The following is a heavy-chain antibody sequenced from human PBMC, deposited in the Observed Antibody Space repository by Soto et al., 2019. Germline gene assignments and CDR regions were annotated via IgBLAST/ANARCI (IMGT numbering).Heavy chain of an antibody. CDR1: GGSSSSGGYY. D-gene: IGHD3-10*01. Sequence: SETLSLTCTVSGGSSSSGGYYWSWIRQHPVKGLEWIGYISYRGSTYYNPSLESRVTISVDTSKNQFSLKLSSVTAADTAVYYCARVPLRGVHPAYYYYGLDVWGQGTTVTVSS. CDR3: ARVPLRGVHPAYYYYGLDV. V-gene: IGHV4-31*03. J-gene: IGHJ6*02. CDR2: ISYRGST.